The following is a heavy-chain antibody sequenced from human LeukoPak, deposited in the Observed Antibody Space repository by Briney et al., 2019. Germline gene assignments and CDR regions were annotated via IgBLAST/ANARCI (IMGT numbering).Heavy chain of an antibody. Sequence: GEPLKISCKGSGYRFTSYWIGWVRQMPGKGLEWMGIIYPGDSDTRYSPSFQGQVTISADKSISTASLQWSSLKASDTAIYHCARIASSSWWNYFDYWGQGTLVTVSS. CDR2: IYPGDSDT. D-gene: IGHD6-13*01. J-gene: IGHJ4*02. CDR3: ARIASSSWWNYFDY. CDR1: GYRFTSYW. V-gene: IGHV5-51*01.